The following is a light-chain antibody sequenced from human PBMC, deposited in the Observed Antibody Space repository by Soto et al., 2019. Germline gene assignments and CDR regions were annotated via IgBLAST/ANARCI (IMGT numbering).Light chain of an antibody. Sequence: DIQMTQSPSSLSASVGDRVTITCQASQGISNYLNWYQQKPGKAPKLLIYDASNLETGVPSRLSGSGFGTDFTFTISSLQPEDVATYYCQQYDTLLTFGGGTKVEIK. V-gene: IGKV1-33*01. CDR3: QQYDTLLT. CDR2: DAS. J-gene: IGKJ4*01. CDR1: QGISNY.